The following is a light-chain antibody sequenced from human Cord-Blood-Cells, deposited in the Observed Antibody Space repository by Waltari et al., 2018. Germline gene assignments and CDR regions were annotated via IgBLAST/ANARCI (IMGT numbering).Light chain of an antibody. CDR1: QYMLNY. CDR2: DAS. V-gene: IGKV1-33*01. CDR3: QQYDNLPPIT. J-gene: IGKJ5*01. Sequence: IQIIPFLSSLSASVEDNHPIPCQARQYMLNYLNWYQKKPGKAPKRLIYDASNLETGVPSRFSGSGSGTDFTFSISSLQPEDIATYYCQQYDNLPPITFGQGTRLEIK.